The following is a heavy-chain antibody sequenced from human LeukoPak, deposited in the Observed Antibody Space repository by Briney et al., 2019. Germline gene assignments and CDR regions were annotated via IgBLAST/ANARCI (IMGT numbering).Heavy chain of an antibody. J-gene: IGHJ3*02. D-gene: IGHD3-3*01. V-gene: IGHV4-59*12. CDR3: ARASIFGVVIIPHAFDI. Sequence: PSETLSLTCTVSGGSISSYYWSWIRQPPGKGLEWIGYIYYSGSTNYNPSLKSRVTISVDTSKNQFSLKLSSVTAADTAVYYCARASIFGVVIIPHAFDIWGQGTMVTVSS. CDR2: IYYSGST. CDR1: GGSISSYY.